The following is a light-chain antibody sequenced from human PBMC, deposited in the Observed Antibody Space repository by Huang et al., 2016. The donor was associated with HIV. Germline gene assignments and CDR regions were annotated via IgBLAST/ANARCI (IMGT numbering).Light chain of an antibody. J-gene: IGKJ4*01. CDR1: RSVSTN. CDR3: HQYNNWLLS. Sequence: EIAMTQSPATLSVSPGERVTLSCRANRSVSTNVAWYQQRPVQAPRLLIYGSSTRAPGIPARFSGSGSGTDFSLTISSLQSEDFALYYCHQYNNWLLSFGGGTRVEIE. CDR2: GSS. V-gene: IGKV3-15*01.